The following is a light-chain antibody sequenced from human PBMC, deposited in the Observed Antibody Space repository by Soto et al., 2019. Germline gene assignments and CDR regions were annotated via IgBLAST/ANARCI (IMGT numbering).Light chain of an antibody. CDR2: GAS. CDR3: QQYDNSPWT. V-gene: IGKV3-20*01. Sequence: EIVVAQAPGHLFFFPGEKANLFLRARQSISSTSLAWYQQKPGQAPRLLIYGASNRATGIPDRFSGSGSGTDFNLTISRLEPEDFAVYFCQQYDNSPWTFGQGTKVDIK. J-gene: IGKJ1*01. CDR1: QSISSTS.